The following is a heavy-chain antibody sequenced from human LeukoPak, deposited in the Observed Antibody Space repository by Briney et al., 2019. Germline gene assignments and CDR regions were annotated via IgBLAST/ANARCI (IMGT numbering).Heavy chain of an antibody. Sequence: ASVKVSCKASGGTFSSYAISWVRQAPGQGLEWMGGIIPIFGTANYAQKFQGRVTMTRDTSISTAYMELSRLRSDDTAVYYCFAGGLDAFDIWGQGTMVTVSS. D-gene: IGHD1-26*01. CDR2: IIPIFGTA. CDR3: FAGGLDAFDI. CDR1: GGTFSSYA. J-gene: IGHJ3*02. V-gene: IGHV1-69*05.